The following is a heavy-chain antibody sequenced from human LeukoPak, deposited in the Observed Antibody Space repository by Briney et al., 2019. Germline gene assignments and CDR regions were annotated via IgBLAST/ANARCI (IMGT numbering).Heavy chain of an antibody. CDR3: AKQPYNYYYLDV. CDR1: GLTSHDYA. V-gene: IGHV3-23*01. D-gene: IGHD1-14*01. J-gene: IGHJ6*03. Sequence: GGSLTLSCAISGLTSHDYAMTWVRQAPGKGLEWVSTIVGDSSKTYYAASVRGRFTISRDNSNYVSFLHMNSLRAEDTAIYYCAKQPYNYYYLDVWGKGTTVTISS. CDR2: IVGDSSKT.